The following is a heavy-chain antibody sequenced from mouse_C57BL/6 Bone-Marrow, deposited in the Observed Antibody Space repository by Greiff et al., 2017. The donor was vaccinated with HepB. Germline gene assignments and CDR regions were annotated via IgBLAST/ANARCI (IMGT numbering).Heavy chain of an antibody. V-gene: IGHV1-56*01. J-gene: IGHJ1*03. CDR1: GYTFTSYC. CDR3: ERGENGNRDEYIDV. D-gene: IGHD1-1*01. Sequence: QVQLKQSGPELVRPGASVKISCKAPGYTFTSYCMQWVRQRPGQGLEWIGEIFPGSGSTYYNEKFKGKATLTVDTSSSTAYMQLSSLTSEDSAVYLCERGENGNRDEYIDVWGTGTPVTVSS. CDR2: IFPGSGST.